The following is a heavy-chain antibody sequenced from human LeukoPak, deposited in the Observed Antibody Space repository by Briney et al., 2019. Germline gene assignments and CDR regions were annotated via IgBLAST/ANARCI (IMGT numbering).Heavy chain of an antibody. J-gene: IGHJ3*02. CDR2: ISYDGSSK. CDR1: GFTLSTYA. Sequence: GGSLRLSCAASGFTLSTYAMHWVRQAPGKGLEWVAVISYDGSSKCYADSVKGRFTISRDNSKNTLYLQMNSLRAEDTAVYYCARARSSYGYGAAFDIWGQATMVTVSS. D-gene: IGHD5-18*01. CDR3: ARARSSYGYGAAFDI. V-gene: IGHV3-30*04.